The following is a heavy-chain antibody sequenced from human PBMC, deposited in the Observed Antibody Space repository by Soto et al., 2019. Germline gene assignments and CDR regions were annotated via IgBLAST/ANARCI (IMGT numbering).Heavy chain of an antibody. V-gene: IGHV4-59*01. CDR3: ARTRVGGVGFLDY. CDR1: GGSISSYY. D-gene: IGHD3-16*01. Sequence: QVQLQESGPGLVKPSETLSLTCTVSGGSISSYYWSWIRQPPGKGLEWIGYIYYSESTNYNPSLKSRVTISVDTSKNQFSLKLSSVTAADTAVYYCARTRVGGVGFLDYWGQGTLVTVSS. J-gene: IGHJ4*02. CDR2: IYYSEST.